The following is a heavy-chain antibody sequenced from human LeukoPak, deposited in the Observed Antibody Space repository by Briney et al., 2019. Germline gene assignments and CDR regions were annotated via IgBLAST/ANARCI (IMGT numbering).Heavy chain of an antibody. D-gene: IGHD3-22*01. Sequence: SVKASCKTSGGTFNSHAISWVRQAPGQGLEWMGGITAIFRTANYAQKFQGRVTITADEFMSTVYMELSSLRSEDTAVYYCARHSGYHSTMYLDYWGQGTLVTVSS. CDR3: ARHSGYHSTMYLDY. CDR2: ITAIFRTA. J-gene: IGHJ4*02. V-gene: IGHV1-69*13. CDR1: GGTFNSHA.